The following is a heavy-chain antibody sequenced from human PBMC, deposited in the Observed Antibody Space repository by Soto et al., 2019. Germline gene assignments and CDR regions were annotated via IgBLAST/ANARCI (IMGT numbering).Heavy chain of an antibody. CDR1: GDSVITNSYS. D-gene: IGHD7-27*01. Sequence: PSETLSLTCTVSGDSVITNSYSWGLIRQSPGKGLEWIGTIYSSENTYYNPSLLSRVTISVDTSKNEFSLRLSSVTAADTAVYDGAKNWNWGYLGHWGQGTRVTVSS. J-gene: IGHJ4*02. CDR2: IYSSENT. V-gene: IGHV4-39*01. CDR3: AKNWNWGYLGH.